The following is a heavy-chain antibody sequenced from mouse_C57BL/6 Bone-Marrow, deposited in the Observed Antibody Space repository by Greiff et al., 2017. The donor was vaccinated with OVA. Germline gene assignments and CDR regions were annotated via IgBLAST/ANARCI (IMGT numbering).Heavy chain of an antibody. J-gene: IGHJ4*01. CDR3: ARKGYCYGSSFYAMDY. CDR2: INPNNGGT. V-gene: IGHV1-26*01. Sequence: EVQLQQSGPELVKPGASVKISCKASGYTFTDYYMNWVKQSHGKSLEWIGDINPNNGGTSYNQKFKGKATLTVDKSSSTAYMELRSLTSEDSAVYYCARKGYCYGSSFYAMDYWGQGTSVTVSS. CDR1: GYTFTDYY. D-gene: IGHD1-1*01.